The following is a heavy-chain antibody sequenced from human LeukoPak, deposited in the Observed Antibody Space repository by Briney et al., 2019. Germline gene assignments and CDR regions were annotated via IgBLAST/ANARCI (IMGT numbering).Heavy chain of an antibody. Sequence: SETLSLTCTVSGGSINNYYWSWIRQPPGKGLEWIGYIQYGGRTYYSPSLKSRVTISLDLSKIQFSLKMSSVTAADTAVYYCARDFFGDFDHWGQGILVTVSS. CDR3: ARDFFGDFDH. J-gene: IGHJ4*02. V-gene: IGHV4-59*01. CDR2: IQYGGRT. CDR1: GGSINNYY. D-gene: IGHD2/OR15-2a*01.